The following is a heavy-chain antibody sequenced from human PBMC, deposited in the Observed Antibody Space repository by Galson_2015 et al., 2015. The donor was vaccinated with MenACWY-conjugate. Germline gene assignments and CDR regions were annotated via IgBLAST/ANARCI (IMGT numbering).Heavy chain of an antibody. CDR2: IYYSGST. CDR1: VGSISSSSYY. Sequence: SETLSLTCTVSVGSISSSSYYWGWIRQPPGKGLEWIGSIYYSGSTYYNPSLKSRVTISVDTSKNQFSLKLSSVTAADTAVYYCARDSEGVPGIAVATNWFDPWGQGTLVTVSS. CDR3: ARDSEGVPGIAVATNWFDP. V-gene: IGHV4-39*07. J-gene: IGHJ5*02. D-gene: IGHD6-19*01.